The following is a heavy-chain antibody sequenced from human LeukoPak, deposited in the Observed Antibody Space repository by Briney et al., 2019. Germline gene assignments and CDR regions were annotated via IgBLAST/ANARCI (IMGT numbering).Heavy chain of an antibody. CDR3: AREGVVPAAKLYYYYYGMDV. J-gene: IGHJ6*02. Sequence: GGSLRLSCAASGFTFSSYGMHWVRQAPGKGLEWVAVISYDGSNKYYADSVKGRFTISRDNSKNTLYLQMNGLRAEDTAVYYCAREGVVPAAKLYYYYYGMDVWGQGTTVTVSS. CDR2: ISYDGSNK. V-gene: IGHV3-30*03. D-gene: IGHD2-2*01. CDR1: GFTFSSYG.